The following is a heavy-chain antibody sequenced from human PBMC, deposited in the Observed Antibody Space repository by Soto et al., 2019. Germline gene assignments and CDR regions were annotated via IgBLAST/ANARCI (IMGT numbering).Heavy chain of an antibody. Sequence: EVQLVESGGGLVKPGGSLRLSCAASGFTFGSYSMNWVRQAPGKGLEWVSSISSSSSYIYYADSVKGRFTISRDNAKNSLYLQMNSLRAEDTAVYYCARGTPYDSSGYYYGAHDYWGQGTLVTVSS. D-gene: IGHD3-22*01. CDR3: ARGTPYDSSGYYYGAHDY. J-gene: IGHJ4*02. CDR2: ISSSSSYI. CDR1: GFTFGSYS. V-gene: IGHV3-21*01.